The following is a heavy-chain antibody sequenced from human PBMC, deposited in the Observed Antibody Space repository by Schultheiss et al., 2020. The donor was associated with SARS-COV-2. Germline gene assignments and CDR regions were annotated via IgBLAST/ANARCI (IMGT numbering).Heavy chain of an antibody. D-gene: IGHD2-2*01. CDR1: GGSFSGYY. CDR2: IYYSGST. J-gene: IGHJ5*02. Sequence: SETLSLTCAVYGGSFSGYYWSWIRQPPGKGLEWIGSIYYSGSTYYNPSLKSRVTISVDTSKNQFSLKLSSVTAADTAVYYCAREGDCSGTSCYNGWFDPWGQGTLVTVSS. V-gene: IGHV4-34*01. CDR3: AREGDCSGTSCYNGWFDP.